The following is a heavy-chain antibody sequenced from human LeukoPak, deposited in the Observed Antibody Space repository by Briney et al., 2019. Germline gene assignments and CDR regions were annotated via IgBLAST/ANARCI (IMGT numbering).Heavy chain of an antibody. CDR1: GGFFSGYS. CDR3: AREGIRRDGYRRVDY. J-gene: IGHJ4*02. CDR2: VNHSGNT. V-gene: IGHV4-34*01. Sequence: SETLSLTCAVYGGFFSGYSWSWIRQPPGKGLEWIGEVNHSGNTNYSPSLKSRVTISVDTSKNQFSLKLRSVTAADTAVYYCAREGIRRDGYRRVDYWGQGTLVTVSS. D-gene: IGHD5-24*01.